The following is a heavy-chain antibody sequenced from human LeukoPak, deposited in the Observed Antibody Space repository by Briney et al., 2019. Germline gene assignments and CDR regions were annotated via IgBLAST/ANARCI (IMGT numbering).Heavy chain of an antibody. V-gene: IGHV3-33*01. J-gene: IGHJ3*02. CDR2: IWCDGSNK. CDR3: ARSRWLQPDAFDI. Sequence: GGSLRLSCAASGFTFSSYGMHWVRQAPGKGLEWGAVIWCDGSNKYYADSVKGRFTIFRDNSKNTLYRQMNSLRAEDTAVYYCARSRWLQPDAFDIWGQGTMVTVSS. CDR1: GFTFSSYG. D-gene: IGHD5-24*01.